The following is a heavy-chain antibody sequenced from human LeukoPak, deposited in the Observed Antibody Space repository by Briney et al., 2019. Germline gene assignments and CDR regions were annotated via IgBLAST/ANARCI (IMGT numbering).Heavy chain of an antibody. J-gene: IGHJ4*02. CDR2: IYYSGST. V-gene: IGHV4-31*03. D-gene: IGHD6-13*01. Sequence: PSGTLSLTCTVSGDSINSLDLWSWVRQPPGKGLEWIGYIYYSGSTYYNPSLKSRVTISVDTSKNQFSPKLTSVTAADTAVYYCARAYSRQLPPDYWGQGTLVTVSS. CDR3: ARAYSRQLPPDY. CDR1: GDSINSLDL.